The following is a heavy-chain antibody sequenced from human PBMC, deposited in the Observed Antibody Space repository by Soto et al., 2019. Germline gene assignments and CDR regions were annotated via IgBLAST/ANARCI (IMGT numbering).Heavy chain of an antibody. CDR2: IYYSGST. CDR3: ATSGYDTYYFDY. J-gene: IGHJ4*02. CDR1: GGSISSYY. V-gene: IGHV4-59*08. D-gene: IGHD5-12*01. Sequence: PSETLSLTCTVSGGSISSYYWSWIRQPPGKGLEWIGYIYYSGSTNYNPSLKSRVTISVDTSKNQFSLKLSSVTAADTAVYYGATSGYDTYYFDYWGQGTLVTVSS.